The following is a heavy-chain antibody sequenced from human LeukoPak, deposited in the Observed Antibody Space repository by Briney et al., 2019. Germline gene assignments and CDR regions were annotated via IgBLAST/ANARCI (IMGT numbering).Heavy chain of an antibody. CDR1: GYTFTSYD. V-gene: IGHV1-8*01. J-gene: IGHJ1*01. D-gene: IGHD3-22*01. Sequence: GASVKVSCKASGYTFTSYDINWVRQATGQGLEWMGWMNPNSGNTGYAQKFQGRVTMTRNTSISTAYMELSSLGSEDTAVYYCARGSGDSSGHQYFQHWGQGTLVTVSS. CDR2: MNPNSGNT. CDR3: ARGSGDSSGHQYFQH.